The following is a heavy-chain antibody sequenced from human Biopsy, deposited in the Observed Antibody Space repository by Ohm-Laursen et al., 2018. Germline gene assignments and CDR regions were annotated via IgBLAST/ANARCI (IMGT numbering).Heavy chain of an antibody. CDR2: IYYSGST. CDR1: GGSISSDY. V-gene: IGHV4-59*01. Sequence: SETLSLTWAVSGGSISSDYWSWIWQIPGKGLEWIGYIYYSGSTNYNPSLKSRVTISVDTSKNQFSLRLNSVTAADTAVYYCARATNSTGWPYYYFYGMDVWGQGTAVTVSS. J-gene: IGHJ6*02. D-gene: IGHD2/OR15-2a*01. CDR3: ARATNSTGWPYYYFYGMDV.